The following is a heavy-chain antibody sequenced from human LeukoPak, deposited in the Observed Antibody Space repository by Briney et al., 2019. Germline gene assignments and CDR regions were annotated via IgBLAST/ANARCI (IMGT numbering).Heavy chain of an antibody. Sequence: PSETLSLTCTVSGGSISSYYWNWIRQPPGKGREWIGHIYYSGSTNYNPSLKSRVTISVDTSKDQFSLELSSVTAADTAVYYCARQYGYTYGPDYWGQGTLVTVSS. J-gene: IGHJ4*02. D-gene: IGHD5-18*01. CDR2: IYYSGST. CDR1: GGSISSYY. CDR3: ARQYGYTYGPDY. V-gene: IGHV4-59*08.